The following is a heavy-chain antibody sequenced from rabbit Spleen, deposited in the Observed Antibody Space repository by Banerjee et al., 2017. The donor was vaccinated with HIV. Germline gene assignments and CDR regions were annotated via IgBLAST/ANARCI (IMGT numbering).Heavy chain of an antibody. CDR1: GVSFSGNSY. CDR3: ARDLPDIIGWNFGF. J-gene: IGHJ3*01. CDR2: IDTGSSDFT. Sequence: QSLEESGGDLVKPGASLTLTCIASGVSFSGNSYMCWVRQAPGKGLEWIACIDTGSSDFTYFASWAKGRFTISRASSTTVFLQMTSLTAADTATYFCARDLPDIIGWNFGFWGQGTLVTVS. V-gene: IGHV1S40*01. D-gene: IGHD1-1*01.